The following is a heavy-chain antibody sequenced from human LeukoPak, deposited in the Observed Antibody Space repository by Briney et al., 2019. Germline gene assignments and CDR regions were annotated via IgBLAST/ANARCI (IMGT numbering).Heavy chain of an antibody. J-gene: IGHJ4*02. D-gene: IGHD2-21*02. V-gene: IGHV1-2*02. CDR1: GYTFTGYY. CDR2: INPNSGGT. Sequence: ASVKVSCKASGYTFTGYYMHWLRQAPGQGLEWMGWINPNSGGTNYAQKFQGRVTITRDTSISTAYMELSRLRSDDTAVYYCARGLVVVTATDFDYWGQGTLVTVSS. CDR3: ARGLVVVTATDFDY.